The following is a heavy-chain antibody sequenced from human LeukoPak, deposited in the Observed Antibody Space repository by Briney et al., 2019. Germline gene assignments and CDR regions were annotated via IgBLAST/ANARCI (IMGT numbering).Heavy chain of an antibody. Sequence: GESLKISCEGSGYTFTSYWITWVRQMPGKGLEWMGTIDPSDSYTNYSPSFQGHVTISADKSFSTVYLHWISLKASDTARYYCAILRYYYDFSGYFGDYWGQGTLVTVSS. J-gene: IGHJ4*02. CDR3: AILRYYYDFSGYFGDY. CDR2: IDPSDSYT. CDR1: GYTFTSYW. V-gene: IGHV5-10-1*01. D-gene: IGHD3-22*01.